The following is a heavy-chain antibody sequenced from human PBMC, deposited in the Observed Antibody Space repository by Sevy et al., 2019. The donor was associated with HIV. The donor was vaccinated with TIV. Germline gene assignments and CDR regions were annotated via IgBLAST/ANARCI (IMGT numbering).Heavy chain of an antibody. J-gene: IGHJ4*02. Sequence: ASVKVSCKASGYTFTGFYIHWVRHVPGQGLEWMGWINPSSGGTKYAQKFHDRVTMTRDTSITTAYMELRRLRSDDTAIYYCERDRRHYGSGKYYDLPDYWGQGTLVTVSS. CDR3: ERDRRHYGSGKYYDLPDY. CDR1: GYTFTGFY. D-gene: IGHD3-10*01. V-gene: IGHV1-2*02. CDR2: INPSSGGT.